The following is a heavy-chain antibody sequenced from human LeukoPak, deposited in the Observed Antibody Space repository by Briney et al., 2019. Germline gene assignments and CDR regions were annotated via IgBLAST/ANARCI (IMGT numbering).Heavy chain of an antibody. V-gene: IGHV1-24*01. CDR2: FDPEDGET. D-gene: IGHD6-19*01. CDR1: GYTLTELS. Sequence: ASVKVSCKVSGYTLTELSMHWVRQAPGEGLEWMGGFDPEDGETIYAQKFQGRVTMTEDTSTDTAYMELSSLRSEDTAVYYCATSNPGLTVAVGMDVWGQGTTVTVSS. J-gene: IGHJ6*02. CDR3: ATSNPGLTVAVGMDV.